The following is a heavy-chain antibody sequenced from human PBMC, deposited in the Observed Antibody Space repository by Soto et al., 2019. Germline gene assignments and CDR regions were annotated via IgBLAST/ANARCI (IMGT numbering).Heavy chain of an antibody. D-gene: IGHD3-10*01. J-gene: IGHJ5*02. CDR2: INHSGST. V-gene: IGHV4-34*01. CDR1: GGSFSGCY. Sequence: LSLTCAVYGGSFSGCYWSWIRQPPGKGLEWIGEINHSGSTNYNPSLKSRVTISVDTSKNQFSLKLSSVTAADTAVYYCARGFFSFGSGYYGSGSYNWFDPWGQGTLVTVSS. CDR3: ARGFFSFGSGYYGSGSYNWFDP.